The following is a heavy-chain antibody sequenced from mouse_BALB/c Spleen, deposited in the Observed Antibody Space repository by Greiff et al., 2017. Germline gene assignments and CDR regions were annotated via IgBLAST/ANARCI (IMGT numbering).Heavy chain of an antibody. V-gene: IGHV5-17*02. CDR1: GFTFSSFG. CDR3: AKVYYYGKPWFAD. CDR2: ISSGSSTI. Sequence: EVKLVESGGGLVQPGGSRKLSCAASGFTFSSFGMHWVRQAPEKGLEWVAYISSGSSTIYYADTVKGRFTISRDNPKNTLFLQMTSLRSEDTAMYYFAKVYYYGKPWFADWGQGTLVTVAA. D-gene: IGHD1-1*01. J-gene: IGHJ3*01.